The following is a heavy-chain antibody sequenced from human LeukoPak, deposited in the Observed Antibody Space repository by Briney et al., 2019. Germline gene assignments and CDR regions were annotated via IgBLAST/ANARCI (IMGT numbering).Heavy chain of an antibody. Sequence: GESLKISCKVSEHRFTSYWIGWVRQMPGKGLEWMGIIYPGDSDTRYSPPFQGQVTISADKSISTAYLQWSSLRASDTAMYYCARRAGEWEVPDYWGQGTLVTVSS. V-gene: IGHV5-51*01. D-gene: IGHD1-26*01. J-gene: IGHJ4*02. CDR3: ARRAGEWEVPDY. CDR2: IYPGDSDT. CDR1: EHRFTSYW.